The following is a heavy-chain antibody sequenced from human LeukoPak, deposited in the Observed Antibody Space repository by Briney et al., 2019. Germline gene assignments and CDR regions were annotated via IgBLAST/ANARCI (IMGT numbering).Heavy chain of an antibody. V-gene: IGHV3-21*01. Sequence: GGSLRLSCAASGFTFSSYAMSWVRQAPGRGLEWVSSVSSASGFIYYADSVKGRFTISRDNAKNSVYLQMNSLRAGDTAVYYCARDKDRYFDYWGQGTLVTVSS. J-gene: IGHJ4*02. CDR2: VSSASGFI. CDR3: ARDKDRYFDY. CDR1: GFTFSSYA.